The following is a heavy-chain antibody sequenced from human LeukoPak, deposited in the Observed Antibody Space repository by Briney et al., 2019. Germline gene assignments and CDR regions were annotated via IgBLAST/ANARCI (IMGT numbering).Heavy chain of an antibody. D-gene: IGHD2-15*01. V-gene: IGHV4-31*11. Sequence: SETLSLTCAVSGGSLSGGGYYSSWIRQHPGNGLEWIGYIYYSGSTYYNPSLKSRVTISVDTSKNQFSLKLSSVTAADTAVYYCARVSCSGGSCYFGYWGQGTLVTVSS. CDR3: ARVSCSGGSCYFGY. CDR2: IYYSGST. CDR1: GGSLSGGGYY. J-gene: IGHJ4*02.